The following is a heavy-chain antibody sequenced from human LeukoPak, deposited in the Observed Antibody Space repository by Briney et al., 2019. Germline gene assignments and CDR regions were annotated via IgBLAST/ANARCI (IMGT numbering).Heavy chain of an antibody. D-gene: IGHD3-16*02. V-gene: IGHV4-31*03. Sequence: NPSQTLSLTCTVSGGSISSGGYYWSWIRQHPGKGLEWIGYIYYSGSTYYNPSLKSRVNISVDTSKNQFSLKLSSVTAADTAVYYCARGYYDYVWGSYRPPDAFDIWGQGTMVTVSS. CDR2: IYYSGST. CDR3: ARGYYDYVWGSYRPPDAFDI. CDR1: GGSISSGGYY. J-gene: IGHJ3*02.